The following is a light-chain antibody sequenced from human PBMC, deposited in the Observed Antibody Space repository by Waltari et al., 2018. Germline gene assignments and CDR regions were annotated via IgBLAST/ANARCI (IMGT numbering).Light chain of an antibody. Sequence: EIVLTQSPGTLSLSPGERATLSCRASQPVSSSYLAWYQQIPGRAPRILIYDASNRATGIPDRFIAGGSGTDFTLTITRLEPEDVAVYYCQQYGPSYTFGQGTKLEI. CDR2: DAS. V-gene: IGKV3-20*01. J-gene: IGKJ2*01. CDR1: QPVSSSY. CDR3: QQYGPSYT.